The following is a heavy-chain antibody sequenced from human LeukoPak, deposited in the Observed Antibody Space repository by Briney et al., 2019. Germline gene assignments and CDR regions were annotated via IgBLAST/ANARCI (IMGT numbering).Heavy chain of an antibody. V-gene: IGHV4-34*01. CDR2: INHSGST. J-gene: IGHJ4*02. CDR3: ARGLLKIAVAGHKDY. Sequence: SETLSLTCAVYGGSFSGYYWSWLRQPPGKGLEGIGEINHSGSTNYNPSLTSRGTISVDTSKNQFSLKLSSVTAADTAVYYCARGLLKIAVAGHKDYWGQGTLVTVSP. CDR1: GGSFSGYY. D-gene: IGHD6-19*01.